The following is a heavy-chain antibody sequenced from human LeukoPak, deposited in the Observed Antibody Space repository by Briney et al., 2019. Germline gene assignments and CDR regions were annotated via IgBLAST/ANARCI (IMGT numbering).Heavy chain of an antibody. J-gene: IGHJ6*02. CDR3: ARGGGWYLGLGYYYGMDV. D-gene: IGHD6-19*01. V-gene: IGHV1-2*04. Sequence: ASVKVSCKASGYTFTGYYMHWVRQAPGQGLEWMGWINPNSGGTNYAQKFQGWVTMTRDTSISTAYMELSRLRSDDTAVYYCARGGGWYLGLGYYYGMDVWGQGTTVTVSS. CDR1: GYTFTGYY. CDR2: INPNSGGT.